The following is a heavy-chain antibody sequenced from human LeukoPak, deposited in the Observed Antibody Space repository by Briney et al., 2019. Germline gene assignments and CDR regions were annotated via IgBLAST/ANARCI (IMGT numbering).Heavy chain of an antibody. J-gene: IGHJ4*02. Sequence: ASVKVSCKASGYTFTGYYMHWVRQAPGQGLEWMGWINPNSGGTNYAQKFQGRVTMTRDTSISTAYMELSRLRSDDTAVYYCARGPGRNYYGSGSYYTPPFDYWGQGTLVTVSS. CDR3: ARGPGRNYYGSGSYYTPPFDY. V-gene: IGHV1-2*02. CDR2: INPNSGGT. D-gene: IGHD3-10*01. CDR1: GYTFTGYY.